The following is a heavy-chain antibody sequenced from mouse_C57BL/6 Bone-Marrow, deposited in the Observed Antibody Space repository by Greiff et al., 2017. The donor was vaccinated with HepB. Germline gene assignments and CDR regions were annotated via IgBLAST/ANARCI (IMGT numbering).Heavy chain of an antibody. Sequence: EVKLVESGGGLVKPGGSLKLSCAASGFTFSSYAMSWVRQTPEKRLEWVATISDGGSYTYYPDNVKGRFTISRDNAKNNLYLQMSHPKSEDTAMYYCAREVMTTVGATPAWFAYWGQGTLVTVSA. CDR1: GFTFSSYA. CDR3: AREVMTTVGATPAWFAY. J-gene: IGHJ3*01. CDR2: ISDGGSYT. D-gene: IGHD1-1*01. V-gene: IGHV5-4*01.